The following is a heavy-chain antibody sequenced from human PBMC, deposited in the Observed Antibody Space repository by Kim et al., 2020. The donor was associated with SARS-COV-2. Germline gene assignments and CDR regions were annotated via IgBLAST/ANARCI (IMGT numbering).Heavy chain of an antibody. CDR2: ISTSGGST. Sequence: GGSLRLSCAASGFTFSTYAMSWVRQAPGKGLEWVAVISTSGGSTDYADSVTGRVTISRDNSKNTLYLQMNSLRAEDTAVYYCAKSPIRIYCSGGSCYFHYWGPGTLVTVSS. D-gene: IGHD2-15*01. CDR1: GFTFSTYA. CDR3: AKSPIRIYCSGGSCYFHY. J-gene: IGHJ4*02. V-gene: IGHV3-23*01.